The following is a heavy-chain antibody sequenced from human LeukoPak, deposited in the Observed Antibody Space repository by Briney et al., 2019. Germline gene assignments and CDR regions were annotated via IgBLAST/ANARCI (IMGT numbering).Heavy chain of an antibody. V-gene: IGHV1-3*01. Sequence: GASVEVSCKASGYTFTSYAMHWVRQAPGQRLEWMGWINAGNGNTKYSQKFQGRVTITRDTSASTAYMELSSLRSEDTAVYYCAREKLAAAGTFDYWGQGTLVTVSS. CDR1: GYTFTSYA. D-gene: IGHD6-13*01. CDR3: AREKLAAAGTFDY. J-gene: IGHJ4*02. CDR2: INAGNGNT.